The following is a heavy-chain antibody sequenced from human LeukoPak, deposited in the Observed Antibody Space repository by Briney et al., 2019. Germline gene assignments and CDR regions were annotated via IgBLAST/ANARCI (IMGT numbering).Heavy chain of an antibody. D-gene: IGHD3-9*01. CDR3: ARLGLTGYKSGSSAPSDS. Sequence: PSETLSLTCTVSGGSISPYYWSWIRQPPGKGLEWLGYIYYSGNTEYKPSLKSRVAMSVDTSKNQFFLKLSAVIAADTAVYYCARLGLTGYKSGSSAPSDSWGQGTLVTVSS. CDR1: GGSISPYY. CDR2: IYYSGNT. V-gene: IGHV4-59*04. J-gene: IGHJ4*02.